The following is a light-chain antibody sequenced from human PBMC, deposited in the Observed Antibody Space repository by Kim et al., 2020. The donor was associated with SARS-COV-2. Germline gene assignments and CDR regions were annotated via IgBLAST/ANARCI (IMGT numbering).Light chain of an antibody. Sequence: QSALTQPRSVSGSPGQSVTISCTGTSSDVGGYNYVSWYQQHPGKAPKLMIYDVSKRPSGVPDRFSGSKSGNTASLTISGLQAEDEADYYCCSYAGSYPVVFGGGTKLTV. CDR1: SSDVGGYNY. CDR3: CSYAGSYPVV. J-gene: IGLJ2*01. CDR2: DVS. V-gene: IGLV2-11*01.